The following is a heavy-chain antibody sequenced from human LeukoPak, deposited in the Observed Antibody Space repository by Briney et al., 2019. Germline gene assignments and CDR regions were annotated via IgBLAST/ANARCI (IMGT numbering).Heavy chain of an antibody. CDR1: GGSLSSSSYY. J-gene: IGHJ4*02. CDR3: ATISGSYPFYFDY. D-gene: IGHD1-26*01. V-gene: IGHV4-39*01. Sequence: SETLSLTCSVSGGSLSSSSYYWGWIRRPPGKGLEWIGTIYYSGTTYYNPSLKSRVTIFVDTPKKQFSLKLSSVTAADTAVYYCATISGSYPFYFDYWGQGTLVTVSS. CDR2: IYYSGTT.